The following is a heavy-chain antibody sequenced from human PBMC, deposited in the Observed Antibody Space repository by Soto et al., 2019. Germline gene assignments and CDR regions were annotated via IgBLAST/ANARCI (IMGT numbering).Heavy chain of an antibody. CDR2: ISYDGSNK. J-gene: IGHJ4*02. Sequence: QVQLVESGGGVVQSGTSLRLSCAASGFPFSSYGMHWVRQAPGKGLEWVAQISYDGSNKFYADSVKGRFTISRDNSKNTLDLQMSSLRAEDTAVYYCAGGQYYFDYCGQGTVVSVSS. CDR1: GFPFSSYG. CDR3: AGGQYYFDY. V-gene: IGHV3-30*03. D-gene: IGHD2-15*01.